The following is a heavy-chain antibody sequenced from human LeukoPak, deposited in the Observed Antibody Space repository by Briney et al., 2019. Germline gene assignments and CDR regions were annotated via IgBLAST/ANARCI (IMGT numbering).Heavy chain of an antibody. CDR2: IYSDGTT. V-gene: IGHV3-53*01. D-gene: IGHD1-26*01. J-gene: IGHJ4*02. CDR1: ALTVRCHY. CDR3: ATRGSGRANTVITY. Sequence: TGGSLRLSCAASALTVRCHYMSCVRQAPGKGLEWVSVIYSDGTTYYAGSVKGRFTISRDSSKNTLYRQMNSLRSEDTAVYYCATRGSGRANTVITYWSQGTLVTVSS.